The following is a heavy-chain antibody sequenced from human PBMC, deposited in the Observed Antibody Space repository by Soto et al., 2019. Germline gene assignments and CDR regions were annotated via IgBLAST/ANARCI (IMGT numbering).Heavy chain of an antibody. Sequence: EVPLVESGGGLVQPGGSLRLSCSASGFIFTNYGFTWVRQAPGKGLEWVSHIGLSATATLYADSVRGRSTISRDNAKNSVHLQMNSLSDEDTAVYYCTRDPDGDLDFDYWGQGTLVTVSS. J-gene: IGHJ4*02. D-gene: IGHD4-17*01. CDR3: TRDPDGDLDFDY. CDR1: GFIFTNYG. V-gene: IGHV3-48*02. CDR2: IGLSATAT.